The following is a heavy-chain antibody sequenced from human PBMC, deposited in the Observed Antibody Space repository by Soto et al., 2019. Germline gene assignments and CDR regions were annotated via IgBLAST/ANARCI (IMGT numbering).Heavy chain of an antibody. D-gene: IGHD6-19*01. CDR2: ISAYNGNT. CDR3: ARLVAGA. CDR1: VYTLPSYG. V-gene: IGHV1-18*04. Sequence: ASVHVCCKVTVYTLPSYGISWVRQAPGQGLEWMGWISAYNGNTNYAQKLQGRVTMTTDTSTSTAYVEVRSLGSDDTAVYSCARLVAGAWGQGTLVTVSS. J-gene: IGHJ5*02.